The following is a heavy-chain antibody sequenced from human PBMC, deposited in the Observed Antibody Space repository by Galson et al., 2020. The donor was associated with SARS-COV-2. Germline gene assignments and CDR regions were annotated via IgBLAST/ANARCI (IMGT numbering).Heavy chain of an antibody. V-gene: IGHV4-39*07. J-gene: IGHJ4*02. CDR2: IYYTGSI. D-gene: IGHD3-22*01. CDR1: GGSVSSISYY. CDR3: ARSPYNSSFKTYDY. Sequence: SQTLSLTCTVSGGSVSSISYYWGWIRQPPGKGLEWIGAIYYTGSIYYNPSLESRVTISVDTSQNHFSLKLTSVTAADTAMYYCARSPYNSSFKTYDYWGQGTLVTVSS.